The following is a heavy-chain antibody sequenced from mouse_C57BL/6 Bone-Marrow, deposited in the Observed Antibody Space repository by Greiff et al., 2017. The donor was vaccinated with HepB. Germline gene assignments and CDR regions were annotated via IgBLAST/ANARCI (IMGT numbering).Heavy chain of an antibody. V-gene: IGHV1-76*01. CDR3: ARYSYYFDY. J-gene: IGHJ2*01. CDR1: GYTFTDYY. Sequence: QVQLQQSGAELVRPGASVKLSCKASGYTFTDYYINWVKQRPGQGLEWIARIYPGSGNTYYNEKFKSKATLTVDTSSSTAYMQLSSLTSEDSAVYYCARYSYYFDYWGQGTTLTVSS. CDR2: IYPGSGNT. D-gene: IGHD1-1*01.